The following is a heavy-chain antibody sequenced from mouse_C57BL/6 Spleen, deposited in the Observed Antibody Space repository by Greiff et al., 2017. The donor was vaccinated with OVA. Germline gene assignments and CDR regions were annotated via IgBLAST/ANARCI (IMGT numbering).Heavy chain of an antibody. V-gene: IGHV1-26*01. CDR3: ARWGGSWFAY. J-gene: IGHJ3*01. Sequence: EVQLQQSGPELVKPGASVKISCKASGYTFTDYYMNWVKQSHGKSLEWIGDINPNNGGTSYNQKFKGKATLTVDKSSSTAYMELRSLTSEDSAVYYCARWGGSWFAYWGQGTLVTVSA. CDR2: INPNNGGT. CDR1: GYTFTDYY.